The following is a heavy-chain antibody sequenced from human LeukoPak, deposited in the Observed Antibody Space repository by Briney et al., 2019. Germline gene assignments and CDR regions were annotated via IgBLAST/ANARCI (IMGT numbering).Heavy chain of an antibody. CDR3: ARHAQSGSPAEPFDI. CDR1: EYSFTSYW. Sequence: GESLKISCKGSEYSFTSYWIGWVRQMTGKGLEWMGIIYPGDSNTRYSPSFQGQVTISADKSISTAYLQWSSLKASDSAIYYCARHAQSGSPAEPFDIWGRGTVVIVSS. J-gene: IGHJ3*02. D-gene: IGHD1-26*01. CDR2: IYPGDSNT. V-gene: IGHV5-51*01.